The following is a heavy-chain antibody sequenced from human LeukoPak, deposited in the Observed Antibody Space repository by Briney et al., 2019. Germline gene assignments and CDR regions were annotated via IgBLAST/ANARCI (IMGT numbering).Heavy chain of an antibody. D-gene: IGHD3-22*01. CDR2: IYHSGST. CDR1: GGSISSSNW. J-gene: IGHJ4*02. V-gene: IGHV4-4*02. Sequence: SETLSLTCAVSGGSISSSNWWSWVRQPPGKGLEWIGEIYHSGSTNYNPSLKSRVTISVDKSKNQFSLKLSSVTAADTAVYYCARTSYYYDSSGYYFDYWGQGTLVTVSS. CDR3: ARTSYYYDSSGYYFDY.